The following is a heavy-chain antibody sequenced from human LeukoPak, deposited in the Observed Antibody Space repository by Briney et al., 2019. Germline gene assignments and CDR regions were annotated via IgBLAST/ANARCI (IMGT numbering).Heavy chain of an antibody. CDR1: GGSVSSGSYY. CDR3: ARGHRSGWYRKXLNWFDP. J-gene: IGHJ5*02. V-gene: IGHV4-61*01. Sequence: SETLSLTCTVSGGSVSSGSYYWSWIRQPPGKGLEWIGYIYYSGSTNYNPSLKSRVTISVDTSKNQFSLKLSSVTAADTAVYYXARGHRSGWYRKXLNWFDPWGQGTLVTVSS. D-gene: IGHD6-19*01. CDR2: IYYSGST.